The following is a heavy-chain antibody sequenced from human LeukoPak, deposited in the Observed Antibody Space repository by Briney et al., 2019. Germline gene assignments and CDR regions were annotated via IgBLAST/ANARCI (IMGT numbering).Heavy chain of an antibody. CDR1: GFTFSSYS. D-gene: IGHD5-12*01. J-gene: IGHJ4*02. V-gene: IGHV3-48*01. CDR2: ISSSSSTI. Sequence: GGSLRLSCAASGFTFSSYSMNWVRQAPGKGPEWVSYISSSSSTIYYADSVKGRFTISRDNAKNSLYLQMNSLRAEDTAVYYCARERGYSGYALDYWGQGTLVTVSS. CDR3: ARERGYSGYALDY.